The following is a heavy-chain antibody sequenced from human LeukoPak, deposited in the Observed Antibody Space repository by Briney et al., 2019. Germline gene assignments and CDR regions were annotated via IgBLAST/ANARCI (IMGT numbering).Heavy chain of an antibody. J-gene: IGHJ4*02. Sequence: SETLSLTCTVSGGSISSSSYYWGWIRQPPGKGLEWIGSIYYSGSTYYNPSLKSRVTISVDTSKNQFSLKLSSVTAADTAVYYCARHGLEPSRITMIVVVITTVDYWGQGTLVTVSS. CDR2: IYYSGST. CDR1: GGSISSSSYY. D-gene: IGHD3-22*01. CDR3: ARHGLEPSRITMIVVVITTVDY. V-gene: IGHV4-39*01.